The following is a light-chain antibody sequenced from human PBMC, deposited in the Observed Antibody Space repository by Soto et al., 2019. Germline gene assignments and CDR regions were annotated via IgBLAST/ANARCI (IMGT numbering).Light chain of an antibody. J-gene: IGKJ3*01. CDR2: GAS. Sequence: EIVMTQSPATLSVSPGERATLSCRASQSVSSNLAWYQQKPGQAPRLLIYGASTRATGIPARFSGSGSGTEFTLTISSLQSEDFATYYCQQADSFTTFGPGTKVDIK. CDR3: QQADSFTT. CDR1: QSVSSN. V-gene: IGKV3-15*01.